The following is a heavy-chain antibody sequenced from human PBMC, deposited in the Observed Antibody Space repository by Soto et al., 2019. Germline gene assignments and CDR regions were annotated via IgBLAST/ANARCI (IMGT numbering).Heavy chain of an antibody. D-gene: IGHD6-13*01. CDR1: GFTFSSYW. CDR3: ARGTAAGIYYYYGMDV. V-gene: IGHV3-7*03. CDR2: IKQDGSEK. J-gene: IGHJ6*02. Sequence: PGGSLRLSCAASGFTFSSYWMSWVRQAPGKGLEWVANIKQDGSEKYYVDSVKGRFTISRDNAKNSLYLQMNSLRAEDTAVYYCARGTAAGIYYYYGMDVWGQGTTVTVSS.